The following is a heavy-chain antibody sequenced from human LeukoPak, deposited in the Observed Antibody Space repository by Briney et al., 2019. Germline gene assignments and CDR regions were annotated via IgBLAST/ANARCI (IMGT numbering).Heavy chain of an antibody. J-gene: IGHJ4*02. V-gene: IGHV4-59*08. CDR2: IYYSGST. CDR1: GDSISSYY. Sequence: PSETLSLTCTVSGDSISSYYWSWIRQPPGKGSEWIGYIYYSGSTNYNPSLKSRVAISVDTSKNQFSLKLTSVTAADTAVYYCARMLSGIYSQTDYWGQGTLVTVSS. D-gene: IGHD1-26*01. CDR3: ARMLSGIYSQTDY.